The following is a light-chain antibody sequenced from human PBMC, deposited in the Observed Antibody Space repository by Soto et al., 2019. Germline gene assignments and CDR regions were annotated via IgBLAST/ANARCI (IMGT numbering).Light chain of an antibody. V-gene: IGKV3-11*01. Sequence: EVVLTQSPGTLSLPPGDRATLSCRASQSVSSHFAWYQQKSGQAPRLLIYDASKRATGIPARFSGSGSGTDFTLTISSLEPEDFAVYYCQQRSNWPTFGQGTRLEIK. J-gene: IGKJ5*01. CDR1: QSVSSH. CDR3: QQRSNWPT. CDR2: DAS.